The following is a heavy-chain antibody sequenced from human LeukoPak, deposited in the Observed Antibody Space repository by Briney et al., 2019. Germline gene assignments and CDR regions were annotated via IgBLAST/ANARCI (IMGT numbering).Heavy chain of an antibody. J-gene: IGHJ4*02. CDR2: IYYSGST. D-gene: IGHD2-21*02. CDR3: ARGDCGGDCYVYYFDY. CDR1: GGSISSGGYY. Sequence: SETLSLTCTVSGGSISSGGYYWSWIRQHPGKGLEWIGYIYYSGSTYYNPSLKSRVTISVDTSKNQFSLKLSSVTAADTVVYYCARGDCGGDCYVYYFDYWGQGTLVTVSS. V-gene: IGHV4-31*03.